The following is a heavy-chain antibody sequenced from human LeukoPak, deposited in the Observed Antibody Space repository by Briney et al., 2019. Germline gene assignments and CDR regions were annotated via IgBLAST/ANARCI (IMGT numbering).Heavy chain of an antibody. J-gene: IGHJ6*03. CDR3: ARGISGAAGTNYYYMDV. CDR2: INPNSGGT. CDR1: GYTFTGYY. V-gene: IGHV1-2*02. Sequence: ASVKVSCKASGYTFTGYYMHWVRQAPGQGPEWMGWINPNSGGTNYAQKFQGRVTMTRDTSISTAYMELSRLRSDDTAVYYCARGISGAAGTNYYYMDVWGKGTTVTVSS. D-gene: IGHD6-13*01.